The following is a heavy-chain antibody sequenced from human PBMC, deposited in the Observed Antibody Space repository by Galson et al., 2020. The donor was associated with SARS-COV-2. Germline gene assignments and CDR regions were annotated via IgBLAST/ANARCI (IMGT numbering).Heavy chain of an antibody. CDR1: GYSISSGYY. CDR3: ARVPRTYYYDSSGPH. J-gene: IGHJ4*02. CDR2: IYHSGST. D-gene: IGHD3-22*01. V-gene: IGHV4-38-2*02. Sequence: SETLSLTCTVSGYSISSGYYWGWIRQPPWKGLEWIGSIYHSGSTYYNPSLKSRVTISVDTSKNQFSLKLSSVTAADTAVYYCARVPRTYYYDSSGPHWGQGTLVNVSS.